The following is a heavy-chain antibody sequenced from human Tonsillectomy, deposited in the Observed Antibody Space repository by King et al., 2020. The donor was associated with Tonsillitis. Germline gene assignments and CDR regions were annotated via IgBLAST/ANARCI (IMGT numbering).Heavy chain of an antibody. CDR3: ARGGCSGGTCYQDDSFDI. J-gene: IGHJ3*02. Sequence: EVQLVESGGGLVKPGGSLRLSCAASGFTFSSYSMNWVRQAPGKGLEWVSSISSSSSYKYHADSVKGRFTISRDNAKNSLYLQMNSLRAEDTAVYYCARGGCSGGTCYQDDSFDIWGQGTMVTVSS. CDR2: ISSSSSYK. CDR1: GFTFSSYS. D-gene: IGHD2-15*01. V-gene: IGHV3-21*01.